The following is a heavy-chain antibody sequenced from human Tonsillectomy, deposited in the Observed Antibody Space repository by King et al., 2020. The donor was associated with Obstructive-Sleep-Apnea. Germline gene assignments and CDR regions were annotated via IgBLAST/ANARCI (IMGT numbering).Heavy chain of an antibody. V-gene: IGHV3-23*04. CDR2: ISGSGDST. D-gene: IGHD3-10*01. CDR1: RFIFSSYA. CDR3: AKYPRAELYYSGMDV. J-gene: IGHJ6*02. Sequence: QLVQSGGGLVQPGGSLRLSCATSRFIFSSYAMSWVRQAPGKGLEWVSLISGSGDSTNYADSVKGRFTISRDNSKNTLYLQMNSLRAEDTAVYYCAKYPRAELYYSGMDVGGQGTTVSVSS.